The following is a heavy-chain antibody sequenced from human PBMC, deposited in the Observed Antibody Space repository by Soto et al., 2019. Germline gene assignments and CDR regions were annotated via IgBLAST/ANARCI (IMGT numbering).Heavy chain of an antibody. CDR3: ARQKTYISSWNDX. V-gene: IGHV4-4*07. CDR2: IHSSGSI. J-gene: IGHJ6*02. D-gene: IGHD6-13*01. CDR1: GVSINNYY. Sequence: PSETLSLTCSVSGVSINNYYWSWIRQPAGKGLEYILRIHSSGSINYNPSLKSRVTMSVDTSKNQFSLKVRSVTAADTAVYYCARQKTYISSWNDXWGQVTTFTVS.